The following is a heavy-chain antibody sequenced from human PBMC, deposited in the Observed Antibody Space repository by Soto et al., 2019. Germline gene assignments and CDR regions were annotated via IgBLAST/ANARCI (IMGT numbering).Heavy chain of an antibody. CDR3: ARLGYCGSTTCKYYFYYYGMDV. Sequence: SLRLSCAASGFSFSSYAVNWVRQAPGKGLEWVSFISGRGTTIYYADSVKGRFTVSRDNVKNSLYLQVNSLRDEDTAVYYCARLGYCGSTTCKYYFYYYGMDVWGQGTTVTVSS. V-gene: IGHV3-48*02. CDR2: ISGRGTTI. CDR1: GFSFSSYA. D-gene: IGHD2-2*01. J-gene: IGHJ6*02.